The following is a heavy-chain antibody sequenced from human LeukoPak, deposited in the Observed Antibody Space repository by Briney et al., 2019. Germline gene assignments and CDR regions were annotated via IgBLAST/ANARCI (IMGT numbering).Heavy chain of an antibody. V-gene: IGHV3-53*01. J-gene: IGHJ4*02. CDR1: VFNVITKS. Sequence: GGSLRLSCAASVFNVITKSMSWVRQAPGKGLDWVSIIHSDGNTCYADSVKDRFTISRDTSKNTVSLQMNSLGAEDAAVYYCVSHSDPLTSYSFDYWGQGTLVTVSS. CDR2: IHSDGNT. D-gene: IGHD3-9*01. CDR3: VSHSDPLTSYSFDY.